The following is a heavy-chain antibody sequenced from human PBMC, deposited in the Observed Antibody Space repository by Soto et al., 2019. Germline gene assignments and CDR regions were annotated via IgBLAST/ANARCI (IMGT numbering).Heavy chain of an antibody. Sequence: QVQLVESGGGVVQPGRSLRLSCAASGFTFSSYGMHWVRQAPGKGLEWVAVISYDGSNKYYADSVKGRFTISRDNSKNTLDLQMNSLRAEDTAVYYCAKDATWLPDVWGQGTLVTVSS. CDR3: AKDATWLPDV. CDR1: GFTFSSYG. V-gene: IGHV3-30*18. J-gene: IGHJ4*02. CDR2: ISYDGSNK. D-gene: IGHD3-22*01.